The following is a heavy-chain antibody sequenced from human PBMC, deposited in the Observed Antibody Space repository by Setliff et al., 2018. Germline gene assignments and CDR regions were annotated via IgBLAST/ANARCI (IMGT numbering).Heavy chain of an antibody. CDR2: IYIGGSA. Sequence: SETLSLTCTVSGGSISGYYWSWIRQPAGKGLEWIGHIYIGGSANYNPSLKSRVAMSIDTSKNQFSLKLNSVTAADMAVYYCAREQWLDPPGYYYMDVWAKGTTVTVSS. V-gene: IGHV4-4*07. D-gene: IGHD6-19*01. J-gene: IGHJ6*03. CDR3: AREQWLDPPGYYYMDV. CDR1: GGSISGYY.